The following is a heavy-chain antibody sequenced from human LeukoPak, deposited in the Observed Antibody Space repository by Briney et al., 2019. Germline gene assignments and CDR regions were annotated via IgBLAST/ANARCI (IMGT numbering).Heavy chain of an antibody. CDR2: IYYSGST. D-gene: IGHD6-6*01. J-gene: IGHJ4*02. Sequence: SETLSLTCTVSGGAISSYYWSWIRQPPGKGLEWIGYIYYSGSTNYNPSLKSRVTISVDTSKNQFSLKLSSVTAADTAVYYRARGLSSSSGFGYWGQGTLVTVSS. CDR3: ARGLSSSSGFGY. V-gene: IGHV4-59*01. CDR1: GGAISSYY.